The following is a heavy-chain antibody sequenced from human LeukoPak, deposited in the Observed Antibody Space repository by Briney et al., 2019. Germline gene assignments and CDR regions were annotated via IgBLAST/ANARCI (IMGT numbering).Heavy chain of an antibody. J-gene: IGHJ6*02. CDR2: IYPGGCDT. CDR3: ARHGVYCSSTSCYLDV. V-gene: IGHV5-51*01. D-gene: IGHD2-2*01. Sequence: ESLKISRKGSGYRFTSYWLGSVRQMPGKGLDWMEIIYPGGCDTRYSPSFQGQVTISADKSISTAYLQWSSLKGSDTAMYYCARHGVYCSSTSCYLDVWGQGTTVTVSS. CDR1: GYRFTSYW.